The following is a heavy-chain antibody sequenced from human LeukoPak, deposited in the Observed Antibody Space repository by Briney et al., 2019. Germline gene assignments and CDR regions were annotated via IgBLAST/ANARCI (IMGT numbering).Heavy chain of an antibody. D-gene: IGHD6-19*01. Sequence: GGSLRLSCAASGFTFSSDSMNWVRQVPGKGLEWVSTISGSGGSTYYADPLKGRFSISRDNSKNTLFLQMKSLRAEDTAVYYCAKERGYTSGLGTLDYWGQGTLVTVST. J-gene: IGHJ4*02. CDR2: ISGSGGST. CDR1: GFTFSSDS. CDR3: AKERGYTSGLGTLDY. V-gene: IGHV3-23*01.